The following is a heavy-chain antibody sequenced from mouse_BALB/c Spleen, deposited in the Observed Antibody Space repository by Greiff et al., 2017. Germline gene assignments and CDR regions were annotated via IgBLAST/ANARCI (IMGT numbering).Heavy chain of an antibody. CDR2: INPNNGGT. CDR3: ARYWDGRNYAMDY. V-gene: IGHV1-18*01. J-gene: IGHJ4*01. D-gene: IGHD4-1*01. Sequence: VQLKESGPELVKPGASVKIPCKASGYTFTDYNMDWVKQSHGKSLEWIGDINPNNGGTIYNQKFKGKATLTVDKSSSTAYMELRSLTSEDTAVYYCARYWDGRNYAMDYWGQGTSVTVSS. CDR1: GYTFTDYN.